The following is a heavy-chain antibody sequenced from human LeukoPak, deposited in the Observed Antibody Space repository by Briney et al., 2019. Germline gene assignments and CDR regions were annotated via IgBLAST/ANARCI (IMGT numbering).Heavy chain of an antibody. CDR3: ARDPQVRIAAAGKAYYYYGMDV. Sequence: ASVTVSCKASGYTFTSYGISWVRQAPGQGLEWMGWISAYNGNSNYAQKLQGRVTMTTDTSTSTAYMELRSLRSDDTAAYYCARDPQVRIAAAGKAYYYYGMDVWGQGTTVTVSS. V-gene: IGHV1-18*01. CDR2: ISAYNGNS. J-gene: IGHJ6*02. CDR1: GYTFTSYG. D-gene: IGHD6-13*01.